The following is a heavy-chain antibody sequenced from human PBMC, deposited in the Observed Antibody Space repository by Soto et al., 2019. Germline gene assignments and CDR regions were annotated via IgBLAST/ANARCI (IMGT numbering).Heavy chain of an antibody. V-gene: IGHV5-51*01. Sequence: GESLKISCQVSGYNFNLYWVAWVRQTPGKGLEWIGMFYPGDSNTRYSPSFQGQVTLSVDKSITTAYLQWDSLKASDTGVYYWARRKDGTASGHLYGVDAWGQGTAVTV. CDR1: GYNFNLYW. CDR2: FYPGDSNT. CDR3: ARRKDGTASGHLYGVDA. D-gene: IGHD6-13*01. J-gene: IGHJ6*02.